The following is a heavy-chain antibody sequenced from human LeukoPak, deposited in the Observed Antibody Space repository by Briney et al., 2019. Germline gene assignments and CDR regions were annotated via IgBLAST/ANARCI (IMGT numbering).Heavy chain of an antibody. Sequence: SVKVSCKASGGTFSSYAISWVRQAPGQGREWMGRIIPILGIANSAQKFQGRVTITADKSTSTAYMELSSLRSEDTAVYYCARGGDSSFYYYSGMDVWGQGTTVTVSS. D-gene: IGHD6-6*01. CDR1: GGTFSSYA. V-gene: IGHV1-69*04. CDR3: ARGGDSSFYYYSGMDV. CDR2: IIPILGIA. J-gene: IGHJ6*02.